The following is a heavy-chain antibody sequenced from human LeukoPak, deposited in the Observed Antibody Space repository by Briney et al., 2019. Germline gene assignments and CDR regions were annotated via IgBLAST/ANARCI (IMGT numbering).Heavy chain of an antibody. CDR1: GFTVSSYA. CDR3: AKEVFDTGKAFES. V-gene: IGHV3-23*01. Sequence: GGSLRLSCAASGFTVSSYAMSWVRQTPGKGLEWVSTISASGDSTFDADSVRGRFTISRDNSKNTLRLQVNNLRAEDTAMYYCAKEVFDTGKAFESWGQGTLVTVSS. J-gene: IGHJ4*02. D-gene: IGHD3-10*01. CDR2: ISASGDST.